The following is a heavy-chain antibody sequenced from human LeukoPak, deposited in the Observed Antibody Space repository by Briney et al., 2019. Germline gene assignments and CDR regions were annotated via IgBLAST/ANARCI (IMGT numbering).Heavy chain of an antibody. Sequence: QPGGSLRLSCAASGFTVSSNYMSWVRQAPGKGLEWVSVIYSGGSTYYADSVKGRFTISRDNSKNTLYLQMNSLRAEDTAVYYCARVKAGYSYGYYFDYWGQGTLVTVSS. CDR2: IYSGGST. J-gene: IGHJ4*02. CDR3: ARVKAGYSYGYYFDY. D-gene: IGHD5-18*01. V-gene: IGHV3-53*01. CDR1: GFTVSSNY.